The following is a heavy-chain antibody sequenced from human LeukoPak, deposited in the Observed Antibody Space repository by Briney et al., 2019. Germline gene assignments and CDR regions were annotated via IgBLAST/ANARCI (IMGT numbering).Heavy chain of an antibody. D-gene: IGHD6-13*01. V-gene: IGHV4-34*01. CDR1: GGSLSGYY. CDR2: INHSGST. Sequence: PSETLSLTCAVYGGSLSGYYWSWIRQPPGKGLEWIGEINHSGSTNYNPSLKSRVTISVDTSKNQFSLKLSSVTAADTAVYYCARGGGIAAARFDPWGQGTLVTVSS. CDR3: ARGGGIAAARFDP. J-gene: IGHJ5*02.